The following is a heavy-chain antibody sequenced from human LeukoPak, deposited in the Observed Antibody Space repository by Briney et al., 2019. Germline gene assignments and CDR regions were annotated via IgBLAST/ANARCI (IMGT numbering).Heavy chain of an antibody. CDR2: ISYDGSNE. CDR3: ARDPLGYCSGGSCYPYYFDY. V-gene: IGHV3-30-3*01. CDR1: GFSFRSFA. Sequence: GRSLRLSCAASGFSFRSFAMYWVRQAPGKGLEWVTLISYDGSNEYYADSVKGRFTISRDNSKNTVYLQMNSLRAEDTAVFYCARDPLGYCSGGSCYPYYFDYWGQGTLVTVSS. D-gene: IGHD2-15*01. J-gene: IGHJ4*02.